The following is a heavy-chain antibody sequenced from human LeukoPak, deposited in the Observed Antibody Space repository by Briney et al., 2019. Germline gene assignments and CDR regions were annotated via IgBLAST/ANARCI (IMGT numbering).Heavy chain of an antibody. J-gene: IGHJ4*02. CDR3: ARGSYYYNFDY. CDR2: IYQSGST. V-gene: IGHV4-30-2*01. CDR1: GGSISSGGYS. Sequence: SETLSLTCAVSGGSISSGGYSWSWIRQPPGKGLEWIGYIYQSGSTYYNPSLKSRVTISADRSKKQLSLKVSSVTAADTAVYYCARGSYYYNFDYWGQGTLVTVSS. D-gene: IGHD3-22*01.